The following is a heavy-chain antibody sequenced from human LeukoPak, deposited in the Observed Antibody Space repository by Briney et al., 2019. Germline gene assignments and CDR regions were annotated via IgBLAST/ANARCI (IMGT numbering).Heavy chain of an antibody. CDR1: GGPFSGYF. V-gene: IGHV4-34*01. D-gene: IGHD3-10*01. CDR3: ARRYYYNLGSFPFDF. J-gene: IGHJ4*02. Sequence: SQTLSLTCAVSGGPFSGYFWSWIRQSSGKGLEWIGEIHNSGTTNYNPSLNSRVTISEDTSKNQFYLNLSSVTAADTAVYYCARRYYYNLGSFPFDFWGQGTLVTVSS. CDR2: IHNSGTT.